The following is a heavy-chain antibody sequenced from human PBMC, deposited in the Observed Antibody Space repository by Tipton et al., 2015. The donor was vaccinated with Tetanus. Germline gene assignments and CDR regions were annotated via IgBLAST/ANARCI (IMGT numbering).Heavy chain of an antibody. D-gene: IGHD3-10*01. J-gene: IGHJ4*02. CDR3: ARGAYSLGGSGRNCFDY. CDR1: GGSFSGYY. V-gene: IGHV4-34*01. Sequence: TLSLTCAVYGGSFSGYYWSWIRQPPGKGLEWIGEINHSGSTNYNPSLKSRVTISVDTSKNQFSLKLSSVTAPDTAVYYCARGAYSLGGSGRNCFDYWGQGTLVTVSS. CDR2: INHSGST.